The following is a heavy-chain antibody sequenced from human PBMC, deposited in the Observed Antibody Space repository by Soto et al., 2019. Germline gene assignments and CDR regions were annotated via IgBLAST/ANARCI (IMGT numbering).Heavy chain of an antibody. CDR1: GYTFTGYY. D-gene: IGHD3-3*01. Sequence: ASVKVSCKASGYTFTGYYMHWVRQAPGQGLEWMGWINPNSGGTNYAQKFQGRVTMTRDTSSSTAYMELSRLRSVDTAVYYCARAFPSGYDAFDIWGQGTMVTVSS. J-gene: IGHJ3*02. V-gene: IGHV1-2*02. CDR2: INPNSGGT. CDR3: ARAFPSGYDAFDI.